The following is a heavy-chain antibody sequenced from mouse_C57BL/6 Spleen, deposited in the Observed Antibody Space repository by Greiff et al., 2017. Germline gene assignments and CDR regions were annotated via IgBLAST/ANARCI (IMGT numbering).Heavy chain of an antibody. Sequence: QVQLQQPGAELVKPGASVKLSCKASGFTFTSYWMQWVQQRPGQGLEWLGEIDASDSYTNYDQEFKGKATLTVDTSSSTAYMKLSSLTSEDSAVYYCARSHDYDGFAYWGQGTLVTVSA. J-gene: IGHJ3*01. CDR2: IDASDSYT. V-gene: IGHV1-50*01. CDR3: ARSHDYDGFAY. CDR1: GFTFTSYW. D-gene: IGHD2-4*01.